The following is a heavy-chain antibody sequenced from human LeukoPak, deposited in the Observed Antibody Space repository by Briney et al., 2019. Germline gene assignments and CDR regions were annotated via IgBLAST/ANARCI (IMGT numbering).Heavy chain of an antibody. CDR1: GFTFSSYW. V-gene: IGHV3-48*01. Sequence: GGSLRLSCAVSGFTFSSYWMHWVRQAPGKGLEWVSYISSSSSTIYYADSVKGRFTISRDNAKNSLYLQMNSLRAEDTAVYYCARDPDEILPGGGASFDIWGQGTMVTVSS. CDR2: ISSSSSTI. CDR3: ARDPDEILPGGGASFDI. D-gene: IGHD3-9*01. J-gene: IGHJ3*02.